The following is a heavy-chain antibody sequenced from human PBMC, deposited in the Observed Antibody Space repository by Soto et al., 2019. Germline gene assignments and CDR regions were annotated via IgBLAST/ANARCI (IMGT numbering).Heavy chain of an antibody. D-gene: IGHD5-12*01. V-gene: IGHV1-3*01. CDR2: INAGNGNT. Sequence: VKVSCKASGYTFTSYAMHWVRQAPGQRLEWMGWINAGNGNTKYSQKFQGRVTITRDTSASTAYMELSSLRSEDTAVYYCARVVDLGTPYNWFDPWGQGTLVTVSS. CDR1: GYTFTSYA. CDR3: ARVVDLGTPYNWFDP. J-gene: IGHJ5*02.